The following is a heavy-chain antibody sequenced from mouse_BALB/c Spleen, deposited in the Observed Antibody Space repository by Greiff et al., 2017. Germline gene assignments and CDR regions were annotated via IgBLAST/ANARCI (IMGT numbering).Heavy chain of an antibody. V-gene: IGHV5-6*01. CDR3: ARHPTGTVYAMDY. CDR2: ISSGGSNT. J-gene: IGHJ4*01. Sequence: EVQGVESGGDLVKPGGSLKLSCAASGFTFSSYGMSWVRQTPDKRLEWVATISSGGSNTYYPDSVKGRFTISRDNAKNTLYLQMSSLKSEDTAMYYCARHPTGTVYAMDYWGQGTSVTVSS. D-gene: IGHD4-1*01. CDR1: GFTFSSYG.